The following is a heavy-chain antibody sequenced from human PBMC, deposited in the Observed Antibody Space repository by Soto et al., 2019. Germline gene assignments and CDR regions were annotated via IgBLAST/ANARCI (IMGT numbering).Heavy chain of an antibody. CDR3: ARQGMLTMILPPKSDY. D-gene: IGHD3-22*01. CDR2: ISAYNGNT. Sequence: QVQLVQSGAEVKQPGASVKVPCKASGYTFTSYGISWVRQAPGQGLEWMGWISAYNGNTNYAQKLQGRVTMTTDTSTSTAYMELRSLRSDDTAVYYCARQGMLTMILPPKSDYWGQGTLVTVSS. CDR1: GYTFTSYG. J-gene: IGHJ4*02. V-gene: IGHV1-18*01.